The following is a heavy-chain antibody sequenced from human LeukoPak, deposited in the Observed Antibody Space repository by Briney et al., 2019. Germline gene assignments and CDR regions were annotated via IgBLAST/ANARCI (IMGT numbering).Heavy chain of an antibody. CDR3: ARGVGSPLQYWFDP. CDR1: GGTFSSYA. Sequence: SVKVSCKDSGGTFSSYAISWVRQAPGQGLEWMGGIIPIFGTANYAQKFQGRVTITADESTSTAYMELSSLRSEDTAVYYCARGVGSPLQYWFDPWGQGTLVTVSS. CDR2: IIPIFGTA. J-gene: IGHJ5*02. D-gene: IGHD2-15*01. V-gene: IGHV1-69*13.